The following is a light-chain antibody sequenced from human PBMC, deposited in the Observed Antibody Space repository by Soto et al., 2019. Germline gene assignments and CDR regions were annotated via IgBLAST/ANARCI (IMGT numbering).Light chain of an antibody. CDR3: CSYTGSYTWV. Sequence: QSALTQPRSVSGSPGQSVTISCTGTSSDVGGYNFVSWYQQYPGKAPKFMIYDVNKRPSGVPDRFSGSKSGNTASLTISGLQAEDEADYYCCSYTGSYTWVFGGGTQVTVL. CDR2: DVN. J-gene: IGLJ3*02. CDR1: SSDVGGYNF. V-gene: IGLV2-11*01.